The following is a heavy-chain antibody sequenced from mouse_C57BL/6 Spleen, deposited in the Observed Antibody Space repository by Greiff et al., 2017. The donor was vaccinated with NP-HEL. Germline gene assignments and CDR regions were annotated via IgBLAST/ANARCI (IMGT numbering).Heavy chain of an antibody. Sequence: EVKLQESGGGLVQPGGSLSLSCAASGFTFTDYYMSWVRQPPGKALAWLGFIRNKANGYTTEYSASVKGRFTISRDNSQSILYLQMNALRAEDSATYYCARYKGYSNGFAYWGQGTLVTVSA. CDR3: ARYKGYSNGFAY. CDR2: IRNKANGYTT. V-gene: IGHV7-3*01. D-gene: IGHD2-5*01. CDR1: GFTFTDYY. J-gene: IGHJ3*01.